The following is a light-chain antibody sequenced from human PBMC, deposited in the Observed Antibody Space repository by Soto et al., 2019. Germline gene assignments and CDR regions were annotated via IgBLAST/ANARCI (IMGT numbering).Light chain of an antibody. CDR2: SNN. Sequence: QSVLTQPPSASGTPGQRVTISCSGSSSNIGSNYVYWYQQLPGTAPKLLIYSNNQRPSGVPDRFSGSKSGTSASLAISGLRSEDEADYYCAAWDVSLSGFYVFGTGTKLTVL. V-gene: IGLV1-47*02. J-gene: IGLJ1*01. CDR1: SSNIGSNY. CDR3: AAWDVSLSGFYV.